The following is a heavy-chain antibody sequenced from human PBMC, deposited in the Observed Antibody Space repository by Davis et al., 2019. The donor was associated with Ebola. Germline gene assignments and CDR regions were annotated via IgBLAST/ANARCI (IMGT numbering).Heavy chain of an antibody. V-gene: IGHV3-33*05. CDR1: GFTFSSYG. J-gene: IGHJ6*02. Sequence: GESLKISCAASGFTFSSYGMHWVRQAPGKGLEWVAVISYDGSNKYYADSVKGRFTISRDNSKNTLYLQMNSLRAEDTAVYYCARFLSGYDNGYYYYGMDVWGQGTTVTVSS. CDR2: ISYDGSNK. CDR3: ARFLSGYDNGYYYYGMDV. D-gene: IGHD5-12*01.